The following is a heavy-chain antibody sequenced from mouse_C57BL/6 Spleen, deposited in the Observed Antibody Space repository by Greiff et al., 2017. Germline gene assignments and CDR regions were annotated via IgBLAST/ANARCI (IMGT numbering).Heavy chain of an antibody. CDR2: IYPGDGDT. Sequence: QVQLQQSGAELVKPGASVKISCKASGYAFSSYWMNWVKQRPGQGLEWIGQIYPGDGDTNYNGKFKGKATLTADKSSSTAYMQRSSLPSEDSAVYVCARVYGNYLNRYYFDYWGQGTTLTVSS. V-gene: IGHV1-80*01. CDR3: ARVYGNYLNRYYFDY. J-gene: IGHJ2*01. D-gene: IGHD2-1*01. CDR1: GYAFSSYW.